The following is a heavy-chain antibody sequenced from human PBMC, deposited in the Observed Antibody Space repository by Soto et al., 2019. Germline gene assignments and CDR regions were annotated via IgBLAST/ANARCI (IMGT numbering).Heavy chain of an antibody. CDR3: ARLLMFGAAPLGFDY. Sequence: QVQLVQSGAEVRKPGSSVRVSCKASGGSFNRHTISWVRQAPGQGLEWMGGIIPIFGTANYAQKFQGRVTITADESTSTAYMELSSLRSEDTAVYDCARLLMFGAAPLGFDYWGQGTLVTVSS. CDR1: GGSFNRHT. V-gene: IGHV1-69*01. D-gene: IGHD3-10*02. J-gene: IGHJ4*02. CDR2: IIPIFGTA.